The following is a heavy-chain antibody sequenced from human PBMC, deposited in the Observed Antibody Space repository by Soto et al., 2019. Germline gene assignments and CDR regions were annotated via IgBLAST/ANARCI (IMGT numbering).Heavy chain of an antibody. J-gene: IGHJ4*02. D-gene: IGHD2-15*01. V-gene: IGHV1-69*08. CDR2: IIPNLGIT. CDR3: ARDKGYCSGASCPDFDY. Sequence: HVQLVQSGAEVKKPGSSVKVSCKASGGTLSSYTFSWVRQAPGQGLEWMGRIIPNLGITNYAQKFQGRITIIVDKSTSTAYMELSSLRSEDTAVYYCARDKGYCSGASCPDFDYWGQGTLVTVSS. CDR1: GGTLSSYT.